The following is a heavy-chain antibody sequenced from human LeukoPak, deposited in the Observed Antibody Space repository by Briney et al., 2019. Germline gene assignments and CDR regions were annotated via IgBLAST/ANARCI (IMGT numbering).Heavy chain of an antibody. D-gene: IGHD6-19*01. CDR3: AKDHGTAVAGFYY. V-gene: IGHV3-30*18. J-gene: IGHJ4*02. CDR1: GFTFSSYG. CDR2: ISYDGSNR. Sequence: GGSLRLSCAASGFTFSSYGMHRVRQAPGKGLEWVAVISYDGSNRYYADSVKGRFTISRDNSKNTLYLQMNSLRAEDTAIYYCAKDHGTAVAGFYYWGQGTLVTVSS.